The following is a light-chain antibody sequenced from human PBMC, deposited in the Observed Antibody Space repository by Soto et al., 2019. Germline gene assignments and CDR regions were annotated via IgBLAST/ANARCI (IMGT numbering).Light chain of an antibody. J-gene: IGLJ3*02. V-gene: IGLV2-11*01. Sequence: QSALTQPRSVSGSPGQSVTISCTGTNSDIGGYNYVSWYHQHPGKAPKVIIYDVSRRPSGVPDRFSGSKSGNTASLTISGLQAEDEADYYCCSYAGTYNFWVFGGGTQLTVL. CDR2: DVS. CDR3: CSYAGTYNFWV. CDR1: NSDIGGYNY.